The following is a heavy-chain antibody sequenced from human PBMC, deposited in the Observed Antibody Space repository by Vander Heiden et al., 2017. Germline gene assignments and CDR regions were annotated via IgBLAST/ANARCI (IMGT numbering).Heavy chain of an antibody. CDR3: ARRGDSSGWYYFDY. Sequence: EVQLVQSGAEVTKPGESLTISCQVSAYRFPSYWIGWVRQMPGRVLEWMGISYPGDSGTRYSPSFQGQVTISADKSISTAYLQWSSLKASDTAMYYCARRGDSSGWYYFDYWGQGTLVTVSS. CDR2: SYPGDSGT. V-gene: IGHV5-51*01. D-gene: IGHD6-19*01. CDR1: AYRFPSYW. J-gene: IGHJ4*02.